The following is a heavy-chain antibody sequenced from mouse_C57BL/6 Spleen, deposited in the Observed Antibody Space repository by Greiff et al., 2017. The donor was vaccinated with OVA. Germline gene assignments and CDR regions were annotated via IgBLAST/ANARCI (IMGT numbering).Heavy chain of an antibody. CDR3: ARRGSSGYYYYAMDY. CDR1: GYTFTSYW. D-gene: IGHD3-2*02. V-gene: IGHV1-50*01. CDR2: IDPSDSYT. J-gene: IGHJ4*01. Sequence: QVQLKQPGAELVKPGASVKLSCKASGYTFTSYWMQWVKQRPGQGLEWIGEIDPSDSYTNYNQKFKGKATLTVDTSSSTAYMQLSSLTSEDSAVYYCARRGSSGYYYYAMDYWGQGTSVTVSS.